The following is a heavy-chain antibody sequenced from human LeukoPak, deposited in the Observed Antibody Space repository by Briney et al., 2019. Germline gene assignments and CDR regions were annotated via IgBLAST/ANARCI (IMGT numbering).Heavy chain of an antibody. CDR2: INPNSGGT. Sequence: ASVKVSCKASGYTFTGYYMHWVRQAPGQGLEWMGWINPNSGGTNYAQKFQGRVTMTRDTSISTAYMELSRLRSDDTAVYYCAREGYYDSSASPSHFDYWGQGPWSPSPQ. CDR3: AREGYYDSSASPSHFDY. V-gene: IGHV1-2*02. CDR1: GYTFTGYY. D-gene: IGHD3-22*01. J-gene: IGHJ4*02.